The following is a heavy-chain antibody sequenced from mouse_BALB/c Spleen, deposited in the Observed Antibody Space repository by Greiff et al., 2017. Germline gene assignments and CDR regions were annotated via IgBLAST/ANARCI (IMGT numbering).Heavy chain of an antibody. V-gene: IGHV5-17*02. CDR3: ARRIYYDYDYYAMDY. CDR2: ISSGSSTI. J-gene: IGHJ4*01. Sequence: EVKLVESGGGLVQPGGSRKLSCAASGFTFSSFGMHWVRQAPEKGLEWVAYISSGSSTIYYADTVKGRFTISRDNPKNTLFLQMTSLRSEDTAMYYSARRIYYDYDYYAMDYWGQGTSVTVSS. CDR1: GFTFSSFG. D-gene: IGHD2-4*01.